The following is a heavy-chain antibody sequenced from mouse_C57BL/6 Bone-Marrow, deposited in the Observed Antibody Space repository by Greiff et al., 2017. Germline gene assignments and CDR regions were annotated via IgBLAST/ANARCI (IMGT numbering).Heavy chain of an antibody. J-gene: IGHJ4*01. V-gene: IGHV5-4*01. Sequence: EVKLVESGGGLVKPGGSLKLSCAASGFTFSSYAMSWVRQTPEKRLEWVATISDGGSYTYYPDNVKGRFTISRDNAKNNLYLQMSHLKSEDTAMYYCARDDYHYYAMDYWGQGTSVTVSS. CDR1: GFTFSSYA. CDR3: ARDDYHYYAMDY. D-gene: IGHD2-4*01. CDR2: ISDGGSYT.